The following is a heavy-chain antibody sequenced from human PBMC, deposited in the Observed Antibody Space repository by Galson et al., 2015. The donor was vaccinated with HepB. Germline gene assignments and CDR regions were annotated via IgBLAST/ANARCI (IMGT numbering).Heavy chain of an antibody. CDR1: GYSFTSYW. D-gene: IGHD3-9*01. CDR2: IDPSDSYT. CDR3: AISYYDILTGYSTFDY. V-gene: IGHV5-10-1*01. J-gene: IGHJ4*02. Sequence: QSGAEVKKPGESLRISCKGSGYSFTSYWISWVRQMPGKGLEWMGRIDPSDSYTNYSPSFQGHVTISADKSISTAYLQWSSLKASDTAMYYCAISYYDILTGYSTFDYWGQGTLVTVSS.